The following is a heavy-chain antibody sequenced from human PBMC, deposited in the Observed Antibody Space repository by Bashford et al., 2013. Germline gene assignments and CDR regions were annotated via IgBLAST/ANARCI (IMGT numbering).Heavy chain of an antibody. D-gene: IGHD5/OR15-5a*01. J-gene: IGHJ6*02. CDR3: ARLMCTMGRLLCYYYGMDV. CDR1: GGSVSSDY. V-gene: IGHV4-59*08. Sequence: SETLSLTCTVSGGSVSSDYWSWIRQPAGKGLEWIGDIYYTGSTNYNPSLKSRVTISVDTSKNQFSLKLSSVTAADTAVYYCARLMCTMGRLLCYYYGMDVWGQGTTVTVSS. CDR2: IYYTGST.